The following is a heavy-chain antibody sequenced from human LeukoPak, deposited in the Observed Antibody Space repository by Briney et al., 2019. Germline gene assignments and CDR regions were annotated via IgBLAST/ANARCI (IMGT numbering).Heavy chain of an antibody. CDR3: AKDGDFYGYYYYMDV. D-gene: IGHD2-21*02. J-gene: IGHJ6*03. CDR2: INPDGGE. CDR1: GYIFTGYY. V-gene: IGHV1-2*02. Sequence: GASVKVSCKASGYIFTGYYINWVRQAPGQGLEWMGWINPDGGEDYAQKFQGRVTMTTDTSITTAYMELSRLRYDDTAVYYCAKDGDFYGYYYYMDVWGKGTTVTVSS.